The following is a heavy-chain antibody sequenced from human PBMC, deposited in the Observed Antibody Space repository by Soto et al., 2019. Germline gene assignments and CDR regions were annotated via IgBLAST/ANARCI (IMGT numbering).Heavy chain of an antibody. J-gene: IGHJ5*02. CDR2: IYYSGST. V-gene: IGHV4-59*01. D-gene: IGHD2-15*01. CDR3: ARAIGAHSGGSCPQCYWFDP. CDR1: GGSISSYY. Sequence: SETLSLTCTVSGGSISSYYWSWIRQPPGKGLEWIGYIYYSGSTNYNPSFKSRVTISVDTSKNQFSLKLSSVTAADTAVYYCARAIGAHSGGSCPQCYWFDPWGQGTLVTVSS.